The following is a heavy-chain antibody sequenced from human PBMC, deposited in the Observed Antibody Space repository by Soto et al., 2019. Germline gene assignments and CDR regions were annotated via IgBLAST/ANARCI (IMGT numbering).Heavy chain of an antibody. D-gene: IGHD7-27*01. CDR1: GFTFSSYA. CDR2: ISSNGGST. V-gene: IGHV3-64*01. CDR3: ARALGYAFDI. J-gene: IGHJ3*02. Sequence: EVQLVESGGGLVQPGGSLRLSCAASGFTFSSYAMHWVRQAPGKGVEYVSAISSNGGSTYYANSVKGRFTISRDNSKNTLYLQMGSLRAEDMAVYYCARALGYAFDIWGQGTMVTVSS.